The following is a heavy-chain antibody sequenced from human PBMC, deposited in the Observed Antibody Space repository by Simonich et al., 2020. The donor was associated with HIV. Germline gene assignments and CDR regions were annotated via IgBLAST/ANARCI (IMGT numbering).Heavy chain of an antibody. Sequence: QVQLQQWGAGLLKPSETLSLTCAVYGGSFSGYYWRWIRQPPGKGLGWFGEINHIGSTNYKPSLKSRVTISVDTSKNQFSLKLSSVTAADTAVYSCARGIPSNYYYFYYMDVWGKGTTVIVSS. J-gene: IGHJ6*03. CDR1: GGSFSGYY. CDR2: INHIGST. D-gene: IGHD4-4*01. CDR3: ARGIPSNYYYFYYMDV. V-gene: IGHV4-34*01.